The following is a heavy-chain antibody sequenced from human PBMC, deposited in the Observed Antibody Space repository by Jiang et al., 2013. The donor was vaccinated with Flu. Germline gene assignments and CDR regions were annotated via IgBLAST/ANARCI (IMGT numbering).Heavy chain of an antibody. CDR3: TTEGSVADSSDY. Sequence: GTTDYAAPVKGRFTISRDDSKNTLYLQMNSLKTEDTAVYYCTTEGSVADSSDYWGQGTLVTVSS. V-gene: IGHV3-15*01. J-gene: IGHJ4*02. CDR2: GTT. D-gene: IGHD6-19*01.